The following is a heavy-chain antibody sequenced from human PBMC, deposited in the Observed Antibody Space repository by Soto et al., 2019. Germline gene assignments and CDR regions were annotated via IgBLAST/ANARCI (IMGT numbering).Heavy chain of an antibody. D-gene: IGHD3-10*01. V-gene: IGHV1-24*01. Sequence: GASVKVSCKVSGYTLTELSMHWVRQAPGKGLERMGGFDPEDGETIYAQKFQGRVTMTEDTSADTAYMELSSLRSEDTAVYYCATSISMVRGVIAPALDAFDRRHQGKVGTVSS. CDR2: FDPEDGET. CDR1: GYTLTELS. J-gene: IGHJ3*02. CDR3: ATSISMVRGVIAPALDAFDR.